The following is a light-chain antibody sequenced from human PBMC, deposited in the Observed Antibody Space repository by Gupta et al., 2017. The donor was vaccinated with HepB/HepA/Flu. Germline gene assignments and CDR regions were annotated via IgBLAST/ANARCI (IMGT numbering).Light chain of an antibody. V-gene: IGKV4-1*01. CDR1: QSSLHNSNNRNY. CDR3: QQDHSTPLT. J-gene: IGKJ4*01. Sequence: DIVMTQSPDSLVVSLGERATINCKSSQSSLHNSNNRNYLAWYQQKPGQPPKLLIYWASTRESGVPDRFSGGGSGTDFTLTISSLQAEDVAVYYCQQDHSTPLTFGGGTKVEIK. CDR2: WAS.